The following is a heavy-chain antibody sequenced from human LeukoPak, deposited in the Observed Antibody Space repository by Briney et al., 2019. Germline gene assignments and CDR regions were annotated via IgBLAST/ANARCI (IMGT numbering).Heavy chain of an antibody. CDR2: ISAYNGNT. CDR1: GYTFTSYY. V-gene: IGHV1-18*04. Sequence: GASVKVSCKASGYTFTSYYMHWVRQAPGQGLEWMGWISAYNGNTNYAQKLQGRVTMTTDTSTSTAYMELRSLRSDDTAVYYCARLLPYYYDSSGYYRLDPWGQGTLVTVSS. J-gene: IGHJ5*02. D-gene: IGHD3-22*01. CDR3: ARLLPYYYDSSGYYRLDP.